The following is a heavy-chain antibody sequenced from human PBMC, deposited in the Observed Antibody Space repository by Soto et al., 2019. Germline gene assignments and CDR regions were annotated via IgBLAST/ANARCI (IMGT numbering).Heavy chain of an antibody. V-gene: IGHV1-69*01. CDR1: GGTFSSYA. Sequence: LRLVQSGVEVKKPGSSVKFSCKVSGGTFSSYAISWVRQAPGQGLGWMGGIIPFFGTANYAQKFQGRVTITADESTSTAYMELSSLRSEDTAVYYCARAPDFWSGYDYYYGMDVWGQGTTVTVSS. J-gene: IGHJ6*02. CDR3: ARAPDFWSGYDYYYGMDV. D-gene: IGHD3-3*01. CDR2: IIPFFGTA.